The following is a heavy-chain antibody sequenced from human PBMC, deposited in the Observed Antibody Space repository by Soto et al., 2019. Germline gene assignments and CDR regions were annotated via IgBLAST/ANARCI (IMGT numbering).Heavy chain of an antibody. CDR2: MNPNSGNT. J-gene: IGHJ5*02. V-gene: IGHV1-8*01. D-gene: IGHD2-2*01. Sequence: GASVKVSCKASGYTFTSYDINWVRQATGQGLEWMGWMNPNSGNTGYAQKFQGRVTMTRNTSISTAYMELSSLRSEDTAVYYCARAMDCSSTSCHAEYNWFDPWGQGTLVTVSS. CDR1: GYTFTSYD. CDR3: ARAMDCSSTSCHAEYNWFDP.